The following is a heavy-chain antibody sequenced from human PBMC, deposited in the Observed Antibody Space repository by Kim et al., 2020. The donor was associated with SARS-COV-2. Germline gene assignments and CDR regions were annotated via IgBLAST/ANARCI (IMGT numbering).Heavy chain of an antibody. V-gene: IGHV1-69*13. J-gene: IGHJ4*02. CDR3: ARGVRDFDRYLFAY. D-gene: IGHD3-9*01. Sequence: SVKVSCKASGGTFSSYAISWVRQAPGQGLEWMGGIIPIFGTANYAQQFQGRVTITADESTSTAYMELSTLRSADTAVYSWARGVRDFDRYLFAYLGQGT. CDR2: IIPIFGTA. CDR1: GGTFSSYA.